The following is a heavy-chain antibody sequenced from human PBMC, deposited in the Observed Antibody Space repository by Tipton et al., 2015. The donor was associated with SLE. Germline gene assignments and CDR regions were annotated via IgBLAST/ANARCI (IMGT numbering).Heavy chain of an antibody. CDR2: IYYSGST. CDR1: GDSISSRGYH. Sequence: LRLSCTVSGDSISSRGYHWNWIRQHPGKGLEWIGYIYYSGSTSYSPSLKSRLSISLDTSNNQFSLKLTSVTAADTAIYYCARATVTDSYYYGMDIWGQGTSVTVSS. J-gene: IGHJ6*02. V-gene: IGHV4-31*02. D-gene: IGHD4-17*01. CDR3: ARATVTDSYYYGMDI.